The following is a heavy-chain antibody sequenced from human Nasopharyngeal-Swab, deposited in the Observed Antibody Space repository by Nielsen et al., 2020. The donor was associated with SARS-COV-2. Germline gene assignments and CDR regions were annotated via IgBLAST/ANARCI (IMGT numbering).Heavy chain of an antibody. D-gene: IGHD3-16*02. J-gene: IGHJ6*02. V-gene: IGHV3-7*01. CDR2: IKQDGSEK. Sequence: GESLKISCAASGFTFRSYAISWVRQAPGKGLEWVANIKQDGSEKYYVDSVKGRFTISRDNSKNTLYLQMNSLRAEDTAVYYCARDPMITFGGVIVADYYYYGMDVWGQGTTVTVSS. CDR3: ARDPMITFGGVIVADYYYYGMDV. CDR1: GFTFRSYA.